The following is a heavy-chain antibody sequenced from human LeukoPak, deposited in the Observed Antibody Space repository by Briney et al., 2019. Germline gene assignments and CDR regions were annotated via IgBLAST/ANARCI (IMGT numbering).Heavy chain of an antibody. J-gene: IGHJ4*02. CDR1: GFTFSSYW. CDR3: ARGVRIAVAGNIDY. CDR2: IKKDGTEK. Sequence: PGGSLRLSCAASGFTFSSYWMSWVRQAPGKGLEWVANIKKDGTEKYYVGSVKGRFTISRDNAKTSLYLQMNSLRAEDTAVYYCARGVRIAVAGNIDYWGQGTLVTVSS. D-gene: IGHD6-19*01. V-gene: IGHV3-7*04.